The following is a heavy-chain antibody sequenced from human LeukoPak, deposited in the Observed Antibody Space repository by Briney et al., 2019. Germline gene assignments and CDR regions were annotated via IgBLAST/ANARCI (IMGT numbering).Heavy chain of an antibody. CDR2: ILPFVGLT. CDR3: ARDQGLTAPPPYGLDV. V-gene: IGHV1-69*04. J-gene: IGHJ6*02. Sequence: SVKVSCKASGDTFNSYAFSWVRQAPGQGLEWMGRILPFVGLTTYAQKFQGSVTITADTSTSTVYMELSSLRSEETAVYYCARDQGLTAPPPYGLDVWGQGTTVIVSS. CDR1: GDTFNSYA. D-gene: IGHD5-18*01.